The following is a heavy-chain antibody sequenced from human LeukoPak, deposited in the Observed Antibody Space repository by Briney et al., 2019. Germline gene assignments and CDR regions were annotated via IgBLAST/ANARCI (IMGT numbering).Heavy chain of an antibody. V-gene: IGHV3-21*04. Sequence: GGSLRLSCAASGFTFSTYYMNWVRQAPGKGLEWVSSITTSSSYIYYADSVKGRFTISRDNSKNTLYLQMNSLRAEDTAVYYCAKQGDSSGYQYYYYYYMDVWGKGTTVTVSS. CDR3: AKQGDSSGYQYYYYYYMDV. D-gene: IGHD3-22*01. CDR1: GFTFSTYY. J-gene: IGHJ6*03. CDR2: ITTSSSYI.